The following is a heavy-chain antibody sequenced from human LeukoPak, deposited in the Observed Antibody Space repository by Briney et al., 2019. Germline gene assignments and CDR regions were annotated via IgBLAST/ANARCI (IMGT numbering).Heavy chain of an antibody. D-gene: IGHD3-16*01. CDR3: ARDWAHRSFDL. J-gene: IGHJ4*02. Sequence: ASVKVSCKALGYPFTAFSLHWVRQAPGQGPEWMAIINPGIFTTTYAQKLQDRITVTSDTSTATVYMELRSLRLEDTAVYFCARDWAHRSFDLWGQGTLVTVSS. CDR2: INPGIFTT. CDR1: GYPFTAFS. V-gene: IGHV1-46*01.